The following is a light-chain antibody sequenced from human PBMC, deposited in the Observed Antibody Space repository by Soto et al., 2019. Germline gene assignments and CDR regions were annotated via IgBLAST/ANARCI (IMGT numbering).Light chain of an antibody. V-gene: IGKV3-20*01. CDR2: GAS. Sequence: EIVMTQSPGTLSVSPGEGATLFCRASQSVRTKLAWYQQRAGQAPRLLMYGASTRATGIPDRFSGGGSGTDFTLTISRLEPEDFAVYYCQQYGSSPLTFGGGTKVDI. CDR3: QQYGSSPLT. J-gene: IGKJ4*01. CDR1: QSVRTK.